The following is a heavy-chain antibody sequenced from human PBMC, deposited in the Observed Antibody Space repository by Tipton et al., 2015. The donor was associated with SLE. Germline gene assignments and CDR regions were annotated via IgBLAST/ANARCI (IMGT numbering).Heavy chain of an antibody. CDR2: VYSSGNT. Sequence: TLSLTCAVYGGSISSSSSYYWGWIRQPPGERPAWIGSVYSSGNTYYNPSLKSQFTISIDTSKNQFSLKLSSVAAADTAVYYCARHSGRFGDFFDYWGQGTLVTVSS. J-gene: IGHJ4*02. CDR3: ARHSGRFGDFFDY. CDR1: GGSISSSSSYY. V-gene: IGHV4-39*01. D-gene: IGHD1-26*01.